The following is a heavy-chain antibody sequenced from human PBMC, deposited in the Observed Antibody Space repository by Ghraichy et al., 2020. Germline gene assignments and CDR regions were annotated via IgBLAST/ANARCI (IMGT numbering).Heavy chain of an antibody. Sequence: SETLSLTCAVYGGSFSGYYWSWIRQPPGKGLEWIGEINHSGSTNYNPSLKSRVTISVDTSKNQFSLKLSSVTAADTAVYYCARARYYDILRRYFDYWGQGTLVTVSS. J-gene: IGHJ4*02. CDR1: GGSFSGYY. V-gene: IGHV4-34*01. D-gene: IGHD3-9*01. CDR2: INHSGST. CDR3: ARARYYDILRRYFDY.